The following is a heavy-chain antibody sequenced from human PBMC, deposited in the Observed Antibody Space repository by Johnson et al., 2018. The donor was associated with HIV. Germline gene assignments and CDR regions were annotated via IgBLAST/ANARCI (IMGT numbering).Heavy chain of an antibody. CDR3: AREGWYGDYVDAFDI. J-gene: IGHJ3*02. Sequence: VQLVESGGGVVRPGGSLRLSCVGSGFMFEDYGMSWVRQAPGKGLEWVSGINWNGGSPSYAASVKGRFTISRDNAKNSLYLQMNSLRAEDRALYYCAREGWYGDYVDAFDIWGQGAMVTVSS. CDR1: GFMFEDYG. CDR2: INWNGGSP. V-gene: IGHV3-20*04. D-gene: IGHD4-17*01.